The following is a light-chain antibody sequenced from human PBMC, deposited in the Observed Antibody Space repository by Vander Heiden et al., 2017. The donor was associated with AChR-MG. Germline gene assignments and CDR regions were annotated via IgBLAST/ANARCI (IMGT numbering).Light chain of an antibody. CDR1: SSHVVSYNL. V-gene: IGLV2-23*01. J-gene: IGLJ3*02. Sequence: QSALPQAASVSGSPGQSTTISCTGSSSHVVSYNLFSWYQHHPGNAPKLMIYEGNKRPSGVSNRFSGSKSGNAASLTISGLQAEDEADYYCCSYAGSTTWVFGGGTKLTVL. CDR3: CSYAGSTTWV. CDR2: EGN.